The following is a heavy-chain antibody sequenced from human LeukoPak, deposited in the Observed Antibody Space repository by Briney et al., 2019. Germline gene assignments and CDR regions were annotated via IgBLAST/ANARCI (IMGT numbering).Heavy chain of an antibody. Sequence: ASVKVSCKASGYTFTSYYMHWVRQAPGQGLEWMGRINPNSGGTNYAQKFQGRVTMTRDTSISTAYMELSRLRSDDTAVYYCARDPPRCSGGSCYARSSGDYWGQGTLVTVSS. D-gene: IGHD2-15*01. CDR3: ARDPPRCSGGSCYARSSGDY. V-gene: IGHV1-2*06. CDR1: GYTFTSYY. CDR2: INPNSGGT. J-gene: IGHJ4*02.